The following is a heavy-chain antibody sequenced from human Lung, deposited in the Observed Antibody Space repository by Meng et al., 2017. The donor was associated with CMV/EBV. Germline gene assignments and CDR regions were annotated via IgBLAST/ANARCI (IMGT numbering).Heavy chain of an antibody. CDR3: ARDRVPEPPLEWPQLWGENF. V-gene: IGHV3-21*01. CDR2: ISSSSGYI. Sequence: GEXXKISCAASGFTFSRYTMNWVRQAPGKGPEWVSSISSSSGYIYYADSVKGRFTISRDNAKNSLFLQMRSLRAEDTAVYYCARDRVPEPPLEWPQLWGENFWGQGAXVTVSS. D-gene: IGHD3-3*01. CDR1: GFTFSRYT. J-gene: IGHJ4*02.